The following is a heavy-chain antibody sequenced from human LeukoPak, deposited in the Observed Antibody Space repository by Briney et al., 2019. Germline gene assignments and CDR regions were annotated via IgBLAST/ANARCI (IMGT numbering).Heavy chain of an antibody. Sequence: SETLSLTCIVSGGSISSGDYYWSWIRQPPGKGLEWIGYIYYSGSTYYNPSLKSRVTISVDTSKNQFSLKLSSVTAADTAVYYCARGERWFGESAFDPWGQGTLVTVSS. D-gene: IGHD3-10*01. CDR1: GGSISSGDYY. CDR3: ARGERWFGESAFDP. J-gene: IGHJ5*02. CDR2: IYYSGST. V-gene: IGHV4-30-4*01.